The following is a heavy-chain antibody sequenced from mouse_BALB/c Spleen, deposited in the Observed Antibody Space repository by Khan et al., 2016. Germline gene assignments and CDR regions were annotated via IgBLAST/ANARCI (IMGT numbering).Heavy chain of an antibody. CDR3: ASLYYGSTLYYAMDY. V-gene: IGHV2-2*02. CDR1: GFSLTSSG. D-gene: IGHD1-1*01. CDR2: IWSGGST. Sequence: VQLKQSGPGLVQPSQSLSITCTVSGFSLTSSGVHWVRQSPGKGLEWLGVIWSGGSTDYNAAFISRLSISKDNSKSQVFFKMNSLQANDTSIYYCASLYYGSTLYYAMDYWGQGTSVTVSS. J-gene: IGHJ4*01.